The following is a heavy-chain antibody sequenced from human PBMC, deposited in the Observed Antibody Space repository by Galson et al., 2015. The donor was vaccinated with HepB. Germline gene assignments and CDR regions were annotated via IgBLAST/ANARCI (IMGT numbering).Heavy chain of an antibody. CDR1: GFTFSSYS. V-gene: IGHV3-48*01. Sequence: SLRLSCAASGFTFSSYSMNWVRQAPGKGMEWVSYISSSSSTIYYADSVKGRFTISRDNAKNSLYLQMNSLRAEDTAVYYCARESCGGDCYSANYMDVWVKRTPATAS. CDR3: ARESCGGDCYSANYMDV. CDR2: ISSSSSTI. D-gene: IGHD2-21*01. J-gene: IGHJ6*03.